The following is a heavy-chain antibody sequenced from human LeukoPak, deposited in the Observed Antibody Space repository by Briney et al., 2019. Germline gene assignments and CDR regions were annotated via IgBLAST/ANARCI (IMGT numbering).Heavy chain of an antibody. V-gene: IGHV3-21*01. J-gene: IGHJ4*02. CDR2: IDSSSSYI. CDR3: ARGPHGGFVIIPTEF. Sequence: GGSLRLSCAASGFTFKSHNMNWVRQAPGKGLEWVSSIDSSSSYIYYADSVKGRFTISRANAKNSLFLQMNSLRAEDTAVYYCARGPHGGFVIIPTEFWGQGTLVTVSP. CDR1: GFTFKSHN. D-gene: IGHD3-3*01.